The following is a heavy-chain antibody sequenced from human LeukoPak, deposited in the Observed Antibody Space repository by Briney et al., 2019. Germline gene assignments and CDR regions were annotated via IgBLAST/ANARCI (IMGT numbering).Heavy chain of an antibody. CDR2: ISGSGGST. D-gene: IGHD3-10*01. J-gene: IGHJ4*02. CDR1: GFTFSSYG. Sequence: GGSLRLSCVASGFTFSSYGMSWVRHTPGKGLEWVSSISGSGGSTYYADSVKARFPISRDNSKNTLYLQMNNLRVEDTAIYYCAKETRYGSGSYYTGTYSDYWGQGTLVTVSS. V-gene: IGHV3-23*01. CDR3: AKETRYGSGSYYTGTYSDY.